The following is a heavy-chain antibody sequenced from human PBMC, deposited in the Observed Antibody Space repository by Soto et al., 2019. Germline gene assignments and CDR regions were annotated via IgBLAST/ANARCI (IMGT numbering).Heavy chain of an antibody. CDR2: IYHSGST. CDR3: ARDSVKGGGREDYYYYGMDV. J-gene: IGHJ6*02. V-gene: IGHV4-4*02. Sequence: PSETLSLTCAVSGGSISSSNWWIWVRQPPGKGLEWIGEIYHSGSTYYNPSLKSRVTISVDTSKNQFSLKLSSVTAADTAVYYCARDSVKGGGREDYYYYGMDVWGQGTTVTVSS. CDR1: GGSISSSNW. D-gene: IGHD2-15*01.